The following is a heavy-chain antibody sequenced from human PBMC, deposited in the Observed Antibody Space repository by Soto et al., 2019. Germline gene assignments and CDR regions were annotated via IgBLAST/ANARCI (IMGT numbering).Heavy chain of an antibody. Sequence: GGSLRLSCAASGFTFSSYSMNWVRQAPGKGLEWVSSISSSSSYIYYADSVKGRFTISRDNAKNSRYLQMNSLRAEDTAVYYCARDYPQDIVVVVAAGYAFDIWGQGTMVTVSS. V-gene: IGHV3-21*01. CDR2: ISSSSSYI. J-gene: IGHJ3*02. CDR3: ARDYPQDIVVVVAAGYAFDI. D-gene: IGHD2-15*01. CDR1: GFTFSSYS.